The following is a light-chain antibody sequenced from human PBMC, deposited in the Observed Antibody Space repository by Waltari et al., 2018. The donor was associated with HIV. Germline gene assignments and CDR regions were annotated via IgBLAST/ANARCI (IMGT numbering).Light chain of an antibody. V-gene: IGLV4-69*02. CDR2: LTSDGSH. CDR1: SGHSSYA. J-gene: IGLJ1*01. Sequence: QVVLTQSPSASASLGASVKLTCTLSSGHSSYAIAWHQQQPGKGPRYLMKLTSDGSHTKGDGIPDRFSGSSSGAERYLTISSLQSEDEADYYCQTWDTGIRVFGFGTKVTVL. CDR3: QTWDTGIRV.